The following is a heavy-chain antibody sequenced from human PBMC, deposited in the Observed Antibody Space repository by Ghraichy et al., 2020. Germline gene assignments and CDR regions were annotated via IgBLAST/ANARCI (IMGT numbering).Heavy chain of an antibody. CDR3: ARLPLSGSYPVDY. CDR2: IYYSGST. CDR1: GGSVSSGSYY. D-gene: IGHD1-26*01. Sequence: SETLSLTCTVSGGSVSSGSYYWSWIRQPPGKGLEWIGYIYYSGSTNYNPSLKSRVTISVDTSKNQFSLKLSSMTAADTAVYYCARLPLSGSYPVDYWGQGTLVTVSS. J-gene: IGHJ4*02. V-gene: IGHV4-61*01.